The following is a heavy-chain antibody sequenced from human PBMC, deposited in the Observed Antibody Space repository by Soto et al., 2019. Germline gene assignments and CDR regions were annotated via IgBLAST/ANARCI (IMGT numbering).Heavy chain of an antibody. D-gene: IGHD1-1*01. J-gene: IGHJ6*02. V-gene: IGHV3-30*18. CDR3: AKSRDAYNFYFYYGMDV. Sequence: QVQLVASGGGVVQPGTSLRLSCAASGFTFSNYGMHWVRQTPGKGLEWVALILYDGSNEYYADSVKGRFTISRDNSKNTLYLQVSSLRAEDTAVYYCAKSRDAYNFYFYYGMDVWGQGTSVTVSS. CDR2: ILYDGSNE. CDR1: GFTFSNYG.